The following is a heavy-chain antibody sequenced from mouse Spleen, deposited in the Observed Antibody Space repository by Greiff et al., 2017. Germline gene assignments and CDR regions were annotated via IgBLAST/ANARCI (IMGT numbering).Heavy chain of an antibody. J-gene: IGHJ2*01. CDR2: IYPGDGDT. D-gene: IGHD2-1*01. V-gene: IGHV1-80*01. Sequence: QVQLQQSGAELVKPGASVKISCKASGYAFSSYWMNWVKQRPGKGLEWIGQIYPGDGDTNYNGKFKGKATLTADKSSSTAYMQLSSLTSEDSAVYFCARGGYCNFFDCWGQGTTLTVSS. CDR1: GYAFSSYW. CDR3: ARGGYCNFFDC.